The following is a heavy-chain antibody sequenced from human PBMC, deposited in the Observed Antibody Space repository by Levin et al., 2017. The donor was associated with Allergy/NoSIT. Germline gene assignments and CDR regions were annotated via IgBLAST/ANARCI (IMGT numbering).Heavy chain of an antibody. D-gene: IGHD3-22*01. V-gene: IGHV4-61*08. J-gene: IGHJ4*02. CDR1: GGSVSSGDYY. Sequence: KTSETLSLTCTVSGGSVSSGDYYWTWIRQPPGKGLDWVGNIYYTGSTKYNPSLKSRVTMSIDTSKNQFSLRLSSVTAADTAVYYCARDPTSYSDGSSYDYWGQGTLVTVSS. CDR3: ARDPTSYSDGSSYDY. CDR2: IYYTGST.